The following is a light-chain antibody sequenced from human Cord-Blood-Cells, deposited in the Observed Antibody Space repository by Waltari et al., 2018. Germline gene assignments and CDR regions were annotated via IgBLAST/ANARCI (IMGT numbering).Light chain of an antibody. CDR2: YEV. V-gene: IGLV1-36*01. CDR1: SSNIGNNA. CDR3: AAWDDSLNGWV. Sequence: QSVLPQPPSVSEAPRQRVTISCSGSSSNIGNNAVNWYQQLPGKAPKLLIYYEVLLPSGVSDRFSGSKSGTSASLAISGLQSEDEADYYCAAWDDSLNGWVFGGGTKLTVL. J-gene: IGLJ3*02.